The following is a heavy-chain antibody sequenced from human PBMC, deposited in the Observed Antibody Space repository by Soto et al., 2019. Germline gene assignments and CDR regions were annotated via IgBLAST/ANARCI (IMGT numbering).Heavy chain of an antibody. Sequence: SETLSLTCAVSGYSISSSNWWGWIRQPPGKGLEWIGYIYYSGSTYYNPSLKSRVTMSVDTSKNQFSLKLSSVTAVDTAVYYCARKPGDDFWSGSNWFDPWGQGTLVTVPS. CDR1: GYSISSSNW. CDR2: IYYSGST. D-gene: IGHD3-3*01. V-gene: IGHV4-28*01. J-gene: IGHJ5*02. CDR3: ARKPGDDFWSGSNWFDP.